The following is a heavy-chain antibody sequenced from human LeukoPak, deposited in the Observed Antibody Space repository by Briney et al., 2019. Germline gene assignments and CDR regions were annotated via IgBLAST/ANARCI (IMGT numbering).Heavy chain of an antibody. CDR3: ARDRVAAVVAAKNN. J-gene: IGHJ4*02. V-gene: IGHV3-21*01. CDR1: GFTFSSYS. D-gene: IGHD2-15*01. CDR2: ISSSSSYI. Sequence: PGGSLRLSCAASGFTFSSYSMNWVRQAPGKGLEWVSSISSSSSYIYYADSVKGRFTISRDNAKNSLYLQMNSLRAEDTAVYYCARDRVAAVVAAKNNWGQGTLVTVSS.